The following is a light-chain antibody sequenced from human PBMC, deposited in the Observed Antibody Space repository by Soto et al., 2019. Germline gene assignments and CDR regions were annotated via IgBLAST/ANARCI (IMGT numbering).Light chain of an antibody. V-gene: IGKV3-11*01. J-gene: IGKJ3*01. Sequence: EIVLTQSPATLSVSPGERATLSCRASQSVSNYLAWFQQKPGQAPRLLIYDASNRATGIPARFSGSGSGTDFTLTINSLEPEDFAVYYCQLRGNWPPFTFGPGTRVDIK. CDR1: QSVSNY. CDR2: DAS. CDR3: QLRGNWPPFT.